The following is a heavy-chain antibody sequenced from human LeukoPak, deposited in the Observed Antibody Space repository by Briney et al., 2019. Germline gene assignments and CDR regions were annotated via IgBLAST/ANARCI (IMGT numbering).Heavy chain of an antibody. Sequence: GGSLILSCTASGFTFHESAMHWVRQAPGKGLEWVSGISWDSNSIIYADSVKGRFTISRENAKNSLYLQMNGLRVEDTALYYCAKAVAAPGAFDFWGQGTVVTVSS. D-gene: IGHD6-19*01. CDR3: AKAVAAPGAFDF. J-gene: IGHJ3*01. CDR1: GFTFHESA. CDR2: ISWDSNSI. V-gene: IGHV3-9*01.